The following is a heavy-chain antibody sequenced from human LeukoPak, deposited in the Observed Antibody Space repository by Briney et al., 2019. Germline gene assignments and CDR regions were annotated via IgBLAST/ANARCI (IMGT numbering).Heavy chain of an antibody. CDR3: ARDNDWAFHY. CDR1: GFTFSNYV. J-gene: IGHJ4*02. V-gene: IGHV3-48*02. Sequence: GGSLRLSCAASGFTFSNYVMSWVRQAPGKGLEWVSYINHNGEMIFYPDFVKGRFTISRDNAKNSLYLQINSLRDEDTAVYYCARDNDWAFHYWGQGTLVTVSS. D-gene: IGHD3-9*01. CDR2: INHNGEMI.